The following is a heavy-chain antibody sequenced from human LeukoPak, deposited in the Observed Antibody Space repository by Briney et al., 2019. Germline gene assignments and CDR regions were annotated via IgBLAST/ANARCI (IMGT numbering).Heavy chain of an antibody. CDR3: AHRHRGVASDI. CDR2: IYENDEK. V-gene: IGHV2-5*01. J-gene: IGHJ3*02. Sequence: SGPTLVKPTQTLRPTCTFSGFSFSTGGVGAGWIRQPPGKALEWLGVIYENDEKLYSSSLQNRLSITKDTARNQVVLTMANMDPVDTATYYCAHRHRGVASDIWGQGTMVTVSS. D-gene: IGHD2-15*01. CDR1: GFSFSTGGVG.